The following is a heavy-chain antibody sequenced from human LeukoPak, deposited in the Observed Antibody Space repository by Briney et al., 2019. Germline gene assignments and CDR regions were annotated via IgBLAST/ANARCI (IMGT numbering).Heavy chain of an antibody. J-gene: IGHJ4*02. CDR2: ISAYTGNT. CDR3: ARGGAIANDY. D-gene: IGHD6-13*01. Sequence: ASVKVSCKASGYTFTTYGISWVRQAPGQGLERMGWISAYTGNTNYTQNLQGRVTMTTDTSTSTAYMELRSLRSDDTAVYYCARGGAIANDYWGQGTLVTVSS. V-gene: IGHV1-18*01. CDR1: GYTFTTYG.